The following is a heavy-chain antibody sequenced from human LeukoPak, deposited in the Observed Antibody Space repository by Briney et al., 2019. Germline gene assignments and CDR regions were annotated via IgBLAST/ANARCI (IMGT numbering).Heavy chain of an antibody. Sequence: PGGSLRLSCAASGFTFSSYWMSWVRQAPGKGLEWVANIKQDGSEKYYVDSVKGRFTISRDNAKNSLYLQMNSLRAEDTAVYYCAKGPRVDYFDYWGQGTLVTVSS. CDR2: IKQDGSEK. J-gene: IGHJ4*02. CDR3: AKGPRVDYFDY. CDR1: GFTFSSYW. D-gene: IGHD2-15*01. V-gene: IGHV3-7*03.